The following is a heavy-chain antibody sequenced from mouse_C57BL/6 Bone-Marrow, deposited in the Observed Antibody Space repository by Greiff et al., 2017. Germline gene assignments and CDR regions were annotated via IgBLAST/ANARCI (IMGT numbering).Heavy chain of an antibody. J-gene: IGHJ3*01. V-gene: IGHV5-2*01. D-gene: IGHD2-3*01. CDR3: ARGFYDGYYGWFAY. Sequence: EVNLVESGGGLVQPGESLKLSCESNEYEFPSHDMSWVRKTPEKRLELVAAINSDGGSTYYPDTMERRFIISRDNTKKTLYMQMSSLRSEDTALYYCARGFYDGYYGWFAYWGQGTLVTVSA. CDR1: EYEFPSHD. CDR2: INSDGGST.